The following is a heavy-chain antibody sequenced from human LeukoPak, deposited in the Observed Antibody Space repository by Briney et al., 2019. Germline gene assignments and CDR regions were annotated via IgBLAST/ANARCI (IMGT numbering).Heavy chain of an antibody. D-gene: IGHD2-15*01. V-gene: IGHV3-23*01. CDR3: AKGQYCSGGSCPDYYFDC. J-gene: IGHJ4*02. CDR2: ISGSGGST. Sequence: PGGSLRLSCAASGFTFSSYAMSWVRQAPGKGLEWVSAISGSGGSTYYADSVKGRFTISRDNSKNTLYLQMNSLRAEDTAVYYCAKGQYCSGGSCPDYYFDCWGQGTLVTVSS. CDR1: GFTFSSYA.